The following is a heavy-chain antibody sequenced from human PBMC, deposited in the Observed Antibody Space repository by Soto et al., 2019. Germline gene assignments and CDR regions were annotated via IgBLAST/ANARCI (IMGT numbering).Heavy chain of an antibody. CDR3: ARVMDCGGDCYGPTSF. J-gene: IGHJ4*02. D-gene: IGHD2-21*02. V-gene: IGHV4-30-4*01. CDR2: IYYSGST. CDR1: GGSISSGDYY. Sequence: QVQLQESGPGLVKPSQTLSLTCTVSGGSISSGDYYWSWIRQPPGKGLEWIGYIYYSGSTYYNPSPKSRITISVDTSKNQFSLKLSSVTAADTAVYYCARVMDCGGDCYGPTSFWGQGTLVTVSS.